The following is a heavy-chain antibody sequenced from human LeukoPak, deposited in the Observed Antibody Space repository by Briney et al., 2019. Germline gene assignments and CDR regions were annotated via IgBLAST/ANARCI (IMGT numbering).Heavy chain of an antibody. J-gene: IGHJ3*02. CDR3: ARVRSEGVSLDDFDI. V-gene: IGHV1-2*02. CDR1: GYXFSDYY. CDR2: INPNSGGT. D-gene: IGHD3-16*01. Sequence: ASVKVSCKASGYXFSDYYIHWVRQAPGQGLEWMGWINPNSGGTNYAQKFQGRVTMTRDTSISTAYMELTRLRSDDTAVYYCARVRSEGVSLDDFDIWGQGTMVTVSS.